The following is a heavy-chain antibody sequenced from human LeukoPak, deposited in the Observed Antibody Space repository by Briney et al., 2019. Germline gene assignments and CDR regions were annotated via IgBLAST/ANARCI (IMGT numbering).Heavy chain of an antibody. J-gene: IGHJ4*02. V-gene: IGHV1-2*02. CDR1: GYTFTAYY. CDR3: ASEAFCAGGRCYLQRVAS. CDR2: IDASNGDT. D-gene: IGHD2-15*01. Sequence: ASVKVSCKASGYTFTAYYMHWVRQAPGQGLEWMGWIDASNGDTKYAQKFQGRVTIFRDTSTGTSYMELRSPIPGDTAVYYCASEAFCAGGRCYLQRVASWGPGTPVTVSS.